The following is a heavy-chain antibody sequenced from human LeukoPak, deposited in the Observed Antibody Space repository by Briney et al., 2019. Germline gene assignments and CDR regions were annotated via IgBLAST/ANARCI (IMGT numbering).Heavy chain of an antibody. J-gene: IGHJ5*02. CDR3: ARHLQPRGFDP. CDR2: IYYSGGT. CDR1: GGSISSYY. V-gene: IGHV4-59*08. Sequence: SETLSLTCTVSGGSISSYYWSWIRQPPGKGLEWIGYIYYSGGTNYNPSLKSRVTISVDTSKNQFSLKLSSVTAADTAVYYCARHLQPRGFDPWGQGTLVTVSS. D-gene: IGHD6-13*01.